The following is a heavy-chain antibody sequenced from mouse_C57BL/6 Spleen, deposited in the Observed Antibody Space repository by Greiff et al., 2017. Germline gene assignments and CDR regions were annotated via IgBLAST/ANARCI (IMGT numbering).Heavy chain of an antibody. V-gene: IGHV1-59*01. J-gene: IGHJ2*01. CDR2: LDPSDSYT. CDR1: GYTFTSYG. CDR3: AKLGRGYFDY. Sequence: QVQLQQPGAELVRPGTSVKLSCKASGYTFTSYGMHWVKQRPGQGLEWIGVLDPSDSYTNYNQQFKGKATLPVDTSYSTAYMQLSSLTSEDSAVYYCAKLGRGYFDYWGKGTTLTVSS. D-gene: IGHD4-1*01.